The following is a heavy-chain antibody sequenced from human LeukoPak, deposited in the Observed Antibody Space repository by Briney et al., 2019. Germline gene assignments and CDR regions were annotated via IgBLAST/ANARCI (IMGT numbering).Heavy chain of an antibody. CDR2: INHSGST. D-gene: IGHD2-15*01. V-gene: IGHV4-34*01. Sequence: SETLSLTCAVYGGSFSGYYWSWIRQPPGKGLEWIGEINHSGSTNYNPSLKSRVTISVDTSKNQFSLKLSSVTAADTAVYYCARHSNGGDCSGGSCYIFDYWGQGALVTVSS. CDR1: GGSFSGYY. CDR3: ARHSNGGDCSGGSCYIFDY. J-gene: IGHJ4*02.